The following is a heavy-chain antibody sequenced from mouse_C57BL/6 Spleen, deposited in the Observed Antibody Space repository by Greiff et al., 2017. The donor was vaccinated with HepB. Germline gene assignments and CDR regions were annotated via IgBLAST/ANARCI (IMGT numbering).Heavy chain of an antibody. J-gene: IGHJ4*01. CDR3: ARDYDVGYYAMDY. Sequence: DVQLQESGPGLVKPSQSLSLTCSVTGYSITSGYYWNWIRQFPGNKLEWMGYISYDGSNNYNPSLKNRISITRYTSKNQFFLKLNSVTTEDTATYYCARDYDVGYYAMDYWGQGTSVTVSS. CDR1: GYSITSGYY. CDR2: ISYDGSN. V-gene: IGHV3-6*01. D-gene: IGHD2-12*01.